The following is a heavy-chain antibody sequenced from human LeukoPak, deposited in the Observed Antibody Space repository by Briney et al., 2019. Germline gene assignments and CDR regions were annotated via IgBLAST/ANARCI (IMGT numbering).Heavy chain of an antibody. CDR1: GFTFSSYW. V-gene: IGHV3-74*01. CDR2: INSDGSST. CDR3: AKARGNWNYYYYGMDV. Sequence: GGSLRLSCAASGFTFSSYWMHWVRQAPGKGLVWVSRINSDGSSTSYADSVKGRFTISRDNSKNTLYLQMNSLRAEDTAVYYCAKARGNWNYYYYGMDVWGQGTTVTVSS. D-gene: IGHD1-1*01. J-gene: IGHJ6*02.